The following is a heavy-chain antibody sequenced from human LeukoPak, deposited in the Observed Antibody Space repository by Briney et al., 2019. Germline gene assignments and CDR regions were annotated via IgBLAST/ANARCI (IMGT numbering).Heavy chain of an antibody. Sequence: SETLSLTCTVSGGSISSSSYSWGWIRQPPGKGLEWIGSIYYSGSTYYNPSLKSRVTISVDTSKNQFSLKLSSVTAADTAVYYCARQGNGYSYGPFDYWGQGTLVTVSS. CDR2: IYYSGST. V-gene: IGHV4-39*01. J-gene: IGHJ4*02. D-gene: IGHD5-18*01. CDR1: GGSISSSSYS. CDR3: ARQGNGYSYGPFDY.